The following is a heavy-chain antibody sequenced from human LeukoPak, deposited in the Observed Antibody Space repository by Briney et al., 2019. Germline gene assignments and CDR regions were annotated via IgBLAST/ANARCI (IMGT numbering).Heavy chain of an antibody. CDR1: GGSISSYY. CDR3: ARENWNGDWFDP. V-gene: IGHV4-59*01. Sequence: SETLSLTCTVSGGSISSYYWSWIRQPPGKGLEWIGYIYYSGSTNYNPSLKSRVTISVDTSKNQFSLKLSSVTAADTAVYYCARENWNGDWFDPWGQGTLVTVSS. D-gene: IGHD1-1*01. CDR2: IYYSGST. J-gene: IGHJ5*02.